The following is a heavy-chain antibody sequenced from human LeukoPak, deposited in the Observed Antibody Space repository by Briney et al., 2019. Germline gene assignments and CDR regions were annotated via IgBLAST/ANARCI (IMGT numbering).Heavy chain of an antibody. D-gene: IGHD3-3*01. V-gene: IGHV3-64*01. J-gene: IGHJ4*02. CDR3: AKDGTFGAATYYFDY. Sequence: PGGSLRLSCAASGFTFSTYGMHWVRQAPGKGLEYVSAISSNGGSTCYANSVEGRFTISRDNSKNTLYLQMNSLRGEDTAVYYCAKDGTFGAATYYFDYWGQGTLVTVSS. CDR1: GFTFSTYG. CDR2: ISSNGGST.